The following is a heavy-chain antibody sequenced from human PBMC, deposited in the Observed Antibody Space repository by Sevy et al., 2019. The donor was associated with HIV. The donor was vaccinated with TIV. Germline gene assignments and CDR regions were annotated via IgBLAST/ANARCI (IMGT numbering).Heavy chain of an antibody. J-gene: IGHJ2*01. CDR3: ARNPGYCSGGTCYWYFDL. CDR2: ISGSGGST. D-gene: IGHD2-15*01. Sequence: GGSLRLSCAASGFTFSNYAMSWVRQAPGKGLEWVSGISGSGGSTYYADSVKGRFTISRDNSKNTLYLQMCSLRAEDTAVYYCARNPGYCSGGTCYWYFDLWGRGTLVTVSS. V-gene: IGHV3-23*01. CDR1: GFTFSNYA.